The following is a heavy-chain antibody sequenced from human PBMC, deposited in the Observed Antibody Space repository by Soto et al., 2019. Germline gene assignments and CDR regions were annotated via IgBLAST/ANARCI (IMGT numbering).Heavy chain of an antibody. CDR2: ISSSSSYI. D-gene: IGHD6-13*01. J-gene: IGHJ6*02. CDR3: ARDPLSSSWNQYYYYGMDV. Sequence: EVQLVESGGGLVKPGGSLRLSCAASGFTFSSYSMNWVRQAPGKGLEWVSSISSSSSYIYYADSVKGRFTISRDNAKNSRYRQMNSLRAEDTAVYYCARDPLSSSWNQYYYYGMDVWGQGTTVTVSS. CDR1: GFTFSSYS. V-gene: IGHV3-21*01.